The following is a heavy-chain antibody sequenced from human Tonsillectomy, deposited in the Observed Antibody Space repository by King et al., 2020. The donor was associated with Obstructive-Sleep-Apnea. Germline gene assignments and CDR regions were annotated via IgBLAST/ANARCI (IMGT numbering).Heavy chain of an antibody. CDR3: ARDLYARSWFDP. V-gene: IGHV4-39*07. Sequence: QLQESGPGLVKPSETLSLTCTVSGGSISSSSYYWGWIRQPPGKGLEWIGSIYYSGSTYYNPSLKSRVTISVDTSKNQFSLKLSSVTAADPAVYYCARDLYARSWFDPWGQGTLVTVSS. CDR1: GGSISSSSYY. J-gene: IGHJ5*02. CDR2: IYYSGST. D-gene: IGHD1-14*01.